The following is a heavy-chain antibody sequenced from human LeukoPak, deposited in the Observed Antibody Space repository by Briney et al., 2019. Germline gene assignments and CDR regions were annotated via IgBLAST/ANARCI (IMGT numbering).Heavy chain of an antibody. D-gene: IGHD3-3*01. V-gene: IGHV1-69*01. Sequence: SVKVSCKASGGTFSSYAISWVRQAPGQGLEWMGGIIPIFGTANYAQKFQGRVTITADESTSTAYMELSSLRSEDTAVYYCAIHSPRVTIFAAYWDVWGKGTTVTVSS. CDR2: IIPIFGTA. J-gene: IGHJ6*04. CDR1: GGTFSSYA. CDR3: AIHSPRVTIFAAYWDV.